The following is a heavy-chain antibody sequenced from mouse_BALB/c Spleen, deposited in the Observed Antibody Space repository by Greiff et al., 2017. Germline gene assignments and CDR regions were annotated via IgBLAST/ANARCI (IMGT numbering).Heavy chain of an antibody. J-gene: IGHJ2*01. D-gene: IGHD4-1*02. CDR2: ISSGGSYT. V-gene: IGHV5-6*01. Sequence: EVKLMESGGDLVKPGGSLKLSCAASGFTFSSYGMSWVRQTPDKRLEWVATISSGGSYTYYPDSVKGRFTISRDNAKNTLYLQMSSLKSEDTAMYYCASGNYYFDYWGQGTTLTVSS. CDR1: GFTFSSYG. CDR3: ASGNYYFDY.